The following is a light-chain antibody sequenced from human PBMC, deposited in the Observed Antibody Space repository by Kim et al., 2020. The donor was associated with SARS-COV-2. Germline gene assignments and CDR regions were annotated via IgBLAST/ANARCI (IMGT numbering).Light chain of an antibody. CDR1: QDINTW. Sequence: IQLTQSPSSVSASVGDRVTITCRASQDINTWLGWCQQKPGKAPKLLIYGASNLQSGVPSRFSGSGSGTDFTLTISRLQPDDCATYYCQQANSFPPWTFGQGTKVEI. J-gene: IGKJ1*01. CDR2: GAS. CDR3: QQANSFPPWT. V-gene: IGKV1-12*01.